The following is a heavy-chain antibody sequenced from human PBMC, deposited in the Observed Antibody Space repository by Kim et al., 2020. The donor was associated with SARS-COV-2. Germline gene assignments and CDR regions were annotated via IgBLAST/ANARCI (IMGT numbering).Heavy chain of an antibody. J-gene: IGHJ6*02. D-gene: IGHD6-19*01. CDR3: ARKQSGWSGSYGMDV. Sequence: PSLKSRVTISVDTSKNQFSLKLSSVTAADTAVYYCARKQSGWSGSYGMDVWGQGTTVTVSS. V-gene: IGHV4-34*01.